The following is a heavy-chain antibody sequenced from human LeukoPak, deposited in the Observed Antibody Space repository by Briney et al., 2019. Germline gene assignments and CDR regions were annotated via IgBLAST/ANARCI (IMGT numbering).Heavy chain of an antibody. CDR3: ASYLTSIPSGMDV. CDR2: ISTDGSST. D-gene: IGHD2/OR15-2a*01. J-gene: IGHJ6*02. CDR1: GFXFSRYW. Sequence: PGGSLRLSCAASGFXFSRYWIHWLRQAPGKGLVWVSRISTDGSSTTYADSVKGRFTISRDNGRNTLYLQMYSLRAEDTAVYYCASYLTSIPSGMDVWGQGTTVTVSS. V-gene: IGHV3-74*01.